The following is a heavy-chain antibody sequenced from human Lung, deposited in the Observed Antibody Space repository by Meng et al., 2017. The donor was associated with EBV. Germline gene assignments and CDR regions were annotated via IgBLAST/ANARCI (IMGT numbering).Heavy chain of an antibody. CDR1: GGSISSSNW. CDR3: ASNFWSGYMGY. Sequence: QAQMQESAHRLVKPSGTRSLTCAVSGGSISSSNWWSWVRQPPGKGLEWIGEIYHSGSTNYNPSLKSRVTISVDKSKNQFSLKLSSVTAADTAVYYCASNFWSGYMGYWGQGTLVTVSS. CDR2: IYHSGST. V-gene: IGHV4-4*02. D-gene: IGHD3-3*01. J-gene: IGHJ4*02.